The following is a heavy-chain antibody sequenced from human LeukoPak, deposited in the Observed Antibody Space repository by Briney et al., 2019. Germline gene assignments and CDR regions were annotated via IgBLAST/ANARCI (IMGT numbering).Heavy chain of an antibody. D-gene: IGHD3-3*01. V-gene: IGHV3-48*01. CDR2: ISSSSTI. CDR1: GFTFSSYS. J-gene: IGHJ4*02. CDR3: ARDFWSAH. Sequence: PGGSLRLSCAASGFTFSSYSMNWVRQAPGKGLEWVSYISSSSTIYYADSVKGRFTISRDNAKNSLYLQMNSLRAEDTAVYYCARDFWSAHWGQGTLVTVSS.